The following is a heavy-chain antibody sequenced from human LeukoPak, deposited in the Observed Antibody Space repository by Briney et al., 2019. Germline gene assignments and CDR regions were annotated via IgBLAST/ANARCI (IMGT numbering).Heavy chain of an antibody. J-gene: IGHJ4*02. CDR2: ISGSGGST. Sequence: GGSLRLSCAASGFTFSSYAMSWVRQAPGKGLEWVSAISGSGGSTYYADSVKSRFTISRDNSKNTLYLQMNSLRAEDTAVYYCARDLSRPTYYYGSGSYYFFGYFDYWGQGTLVTVSS. CDR1: GFTFSSYA. V-gene: IGHV3-23*01. CDR3: ARDLSRPTYYYGSGSYYFFGYFDY. D-gene: IGHD3-10*01.